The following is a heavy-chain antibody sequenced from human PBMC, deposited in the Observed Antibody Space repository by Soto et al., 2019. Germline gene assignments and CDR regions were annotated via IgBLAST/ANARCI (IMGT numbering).Heavy chain of an antibody. CDR3: AKEGGLSGSYYISSSYYFES. D-gene: IGHD1-26*01. CDR1: GFTFSSYG. Sequence: QVQLVESGGGVVQPGRSLRLSCVASGFTFSSYGMHWVRQAPGKGLEWVAIISYDGSNTYYADSVKGRFTISRDNSKNTLYLQMNSLRAEDTSVYYCAKEGGLSGSYYISSSYYFESWGQGTLVTVSS. J-gene: IGHJ4*02. V-gene: IGHV3-30*18. CDR2: ISYDGSNT.